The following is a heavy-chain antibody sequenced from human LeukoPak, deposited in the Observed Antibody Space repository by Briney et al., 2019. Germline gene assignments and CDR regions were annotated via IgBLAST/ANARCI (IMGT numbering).Heavy chain of an antibody. J-gene: IGHJ4*02. CDR1: GFTFNSYA. D-gene: IGHD4-17*01. CDR3: ARDYGDSLDY. Sequence: GGSLRLSCAASGFTFNSYAMSWVRQAAGKGLEWVSSISGSGGSTYYADSVKGRFTISRDNSKNTLYLQMNSLRAEDTAVYYCARDYGDSLDYWGQGTLVTVSS. V-gene: IGHV3-23*01. CDR2: ISGSGGST.